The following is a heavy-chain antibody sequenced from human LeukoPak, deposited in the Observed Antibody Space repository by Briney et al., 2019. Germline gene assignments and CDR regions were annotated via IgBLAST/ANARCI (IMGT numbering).Heavy chain of an antibody. V-gene: IGHV3-49*01. Sequence: PGGSLRLSCSASGFTFGDYAMNWFRQAPGKGLEWVGFIRSKAYGGTTEYTAFVKGRFTISRDDSKSIAYLQMNSLKTEDTALYYCTRDRPRYDYGDYRDTFDIWGQGTMVTVSS. D-gene: IGHD4-17*01. CDR2: IRSKAYGGTT. CDR1: GFTFGDYA. J-gene: IGHJ3*02. CDR3: TRDRPRYDYGDYRDTFDI.